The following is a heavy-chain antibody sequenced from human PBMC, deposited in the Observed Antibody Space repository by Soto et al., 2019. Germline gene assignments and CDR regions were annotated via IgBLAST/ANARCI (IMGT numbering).Heavy chain of an antibody. CDR1: GGSISSSSYY. CDR2: IFYSGST. D-gene: IGHD1-26*01. V-gene: IGHV4-39*01. CDR3: AKRGIVGATTAFDY. J-gene: IGHJ4*02. Sequence: QLQLQESGPGLVKPSETLSLTCTVSGGSISSSSYYWGWIRQPPGKGLEWIGNIFYSGSTYYNPSLRSRVTISVDTSKNQFSLKLSSVTAADTAVYYCAKRGIVGATTAFDYWGQGTQVTVSS.